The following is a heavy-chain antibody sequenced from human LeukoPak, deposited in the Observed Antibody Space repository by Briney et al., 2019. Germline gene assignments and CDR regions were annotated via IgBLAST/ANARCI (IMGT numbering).Heavy chain of an antibody. CDR1: VSYFRDYY. J-gene: IGHJ3*02. D-gene: IGHD5-18*01. V-gene: IGHV3-11*01. Sequence: GGSLRLSCAASVSYFRDYYMNWVRQAPGKGLEWISYISESSQKIHHADSVKGRFTISRDNANNSLYLQMNSLRAEDTALYYCASGYIFGVDRGAFENWGQGTMVTVSS. CDR3: ASGYIFGVDRGAFEN. CDR2: ISESSQKI.